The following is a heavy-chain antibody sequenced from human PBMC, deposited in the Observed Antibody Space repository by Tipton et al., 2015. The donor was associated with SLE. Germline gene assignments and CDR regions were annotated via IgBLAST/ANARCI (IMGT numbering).Heavy chain of an antibody. CDR2: VYNSGTT. CDR3: ATGRPWYYFDY. J-gene: IGHJ4*02. CDR1: GDSISSGSFY. V-gene: IGHV4-31*11. D-gene: IGHD2-15*01. Sequence: TLSLTCAVSGDSISSGSFYWSWIRQQPGKGLEWIGYVYNSGTTYYTPSLRSRVTISVDTSQNRFSLRLSSVTAADAAVYYCATGRPWYYFDYWGQGTLVTVSS.